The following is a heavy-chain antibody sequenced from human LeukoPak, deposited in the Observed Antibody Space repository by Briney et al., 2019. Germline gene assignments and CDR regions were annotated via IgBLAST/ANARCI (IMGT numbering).Heavy chain of an antibody. CDR1: GFTFSSYS. CDR3: ARDRNPYSSSSYFDY. V-gene: IGHV3-21*01. D-gene: IGHD6-6*01. Sequence: GGSLRLSCAASGFTFSSYSMNWVRQAPGKGLEWVSSISSSSSYIYYADSVKGRFTISRDNAKNSLYLQMNSLRAEDTAVCYCARDRNPYSSSSYFDYWGQGTLVTVSS. CDR2: ISSSSSYI. J-gene: IGHJ4*02.